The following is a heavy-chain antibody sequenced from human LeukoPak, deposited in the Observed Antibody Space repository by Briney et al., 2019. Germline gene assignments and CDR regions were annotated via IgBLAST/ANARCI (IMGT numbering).Heavy chain of an antibody. Sequence: GGSLRLSCAASGFTVSSNYMSWVRQAPGKGLGWVSVIYSGGSTYYADSVKGRFTISRDNSKNTLYLQMNSLRAEDTAVYYCARSIAVRSRTPLDYWGQGTLVTVSS. D-gene: IGHD6-6*01. J-gene: IGHJ4*02. CDR2: IYSGGST. CDR3: ARSIAVRSRTPLDY. CDR1: GFTVSSNY. V-gene: IGHV3-66*01.